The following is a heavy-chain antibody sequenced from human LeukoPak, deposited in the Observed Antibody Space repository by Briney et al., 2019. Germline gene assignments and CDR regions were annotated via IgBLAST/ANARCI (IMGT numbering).Heavy chain of an antibody. CDR3: TRYNNDHFDY. V-gene: IGHV3-33*01. D-gene: IGHD1-14*01. CDR1: GFTFGGDG. CDR2: FAYDGSRA. J-gene: IGHJ4*02. Sequence: GGSLRLSCAGSGFTFGGDGMHWFRQTPGKGLEWVAVFAYDGSRAFYADSVKGRFTISRDNSKNTMSVQMDDLRAEDTAVYYCTRYNNDHFDYWGQGTLVTVSS.